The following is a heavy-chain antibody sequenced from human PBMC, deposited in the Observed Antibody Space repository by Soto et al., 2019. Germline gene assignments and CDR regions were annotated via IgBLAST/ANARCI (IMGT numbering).Heavy chain of an antibody. CDR2: IYYSGST. Sequence: SETLSLTCTVSGGSISSGGYYWSWIRQHPGKGLEWIGYIYYSGSTYYNPSLKSRVTISVDTSKNQFSLKLSSVTAADTAVYYCARDAGEPGAGRHFSPKWFDPWGQGPLVSVSS. CDR1: GGSISSGGYY. D-gene: IGHD6-6*01. J-gene: IGHJ5*02. CDR3: ARDAGEPGAGRHFSPKWFDP. V-gene: IGHV4-31*03.